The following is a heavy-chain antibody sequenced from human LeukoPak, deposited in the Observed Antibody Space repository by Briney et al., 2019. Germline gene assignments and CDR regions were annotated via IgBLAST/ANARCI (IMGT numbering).Heavy chain of an antibody. J-gene: IGHJ4*02. V-gene: IGHV3-33*01. CDR3: ARLGYGGSGWYFDY. D-gene: IGHD6-19*01. CDR1: GSTLSRYG. Sequence: GGSLRLSCAASGSTLSRYGMHWVRQAPGKGLEWVAVMWYDGSNKYYTDSVKGRFTISRDSSKNTLYLQMNSLRAEDTAVYYCARLGYGGSGWYFDYWGQGTLVTVSS. CDR2: MWYDGSNK.